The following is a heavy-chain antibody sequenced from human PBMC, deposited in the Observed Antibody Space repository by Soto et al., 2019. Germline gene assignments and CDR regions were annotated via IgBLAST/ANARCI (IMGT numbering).Heavy chain of an antibody. CDR1: GFSLNSNGVG. CDR3: AHSRMHIHYFYNGMDV. Sequence: KESGPTLVKPTQTLTLTCTFSGFSLNSNGVGVAWIRQSPGKALEWLAVIFWDDDQRYSPSLEGRLTITKDTSKNQVVLTLANVGPVDAGTYFCAHSRMHIHYFYNGMDVWGQGTTVTVS. V-gene: IGHV2-5*02. J-gene: IGHJ6*02. CDR2: IFWDDDQ.